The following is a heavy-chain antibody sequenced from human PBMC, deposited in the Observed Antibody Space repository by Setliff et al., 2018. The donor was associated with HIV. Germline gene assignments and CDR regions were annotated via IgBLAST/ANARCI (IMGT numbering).Heavy chain of an antibody. Sequence: ASVKVSCKASGYTFTSYGISWVRQASGQGLEWMGWISAYNGNTDYAQELQGRITLTTDTSTSTAYMELRSLRSDDTAIYYCARVPHVEDSSGWYGNWYFDLWGPGTLVTVSS. CDR1: GYTFTSYG. D-gene: IGHD6-19*01. CDR3: ARVPHVEDSSGWYGNWYFDL. CDR2: ISAYNGNT. V-gene: IGHV1-18*01. J-gene: IGHJ2*01.